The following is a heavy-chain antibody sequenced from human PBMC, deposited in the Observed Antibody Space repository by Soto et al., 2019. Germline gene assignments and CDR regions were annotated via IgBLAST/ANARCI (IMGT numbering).Heavy chain of an antibody. Sequence: QTGGSLRLSCAASRFTFSSYAMNWVRQAPGKGLEWVSVISNSGGSTYYADSVKGRFTISRDNSKNSLYLQMNRLRAEDTAVYYCAKGAWGIAAADPFDYWGQGTLVTVS. CDR2: ISNSGGST. J-gene: IGHJ4*02. V-gene: IGHV3-23*01. CDR1: RFTFSSYA. CDR3: AKGAWGIAAADPFDY. D-gene: IGHD6-25*01.